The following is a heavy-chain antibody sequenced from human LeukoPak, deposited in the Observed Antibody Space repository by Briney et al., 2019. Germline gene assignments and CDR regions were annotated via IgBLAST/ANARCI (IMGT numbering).Heavy chain of an antibody. V-gene: IGHV3-23*01. CDR2: ISGSGGST. Sequence: GGSLRLSCAASGFTFSSYAMSWVRQAPGKGLEWVLAISGSGGSTYYADSVKGRFTISRDNSKNTLYLQMNSLRAEDTAVYYCAKDDLPIVVVPAAQDYRGQGTLVTVSS. CDR1: GFTFSSYA. D-gene: IGHD2-2*01. J-gene: IGHJ4*02. CDR3: AKDDLPIVVVPAAQDY.